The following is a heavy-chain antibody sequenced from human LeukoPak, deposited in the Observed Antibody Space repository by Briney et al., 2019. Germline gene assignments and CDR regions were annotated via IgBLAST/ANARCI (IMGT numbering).Heavy chain of an antibody. CDR1: GGTFSSYA. V-gene: IGHV1-69*04. CDR2: IIPVLGIA. D-gene: IGHD5-24*01. CDR3: AGQDGYNVDY. Sequence: SVKVSCKASGGTFSSYAISWVRQAPGQGLEWMGRIIPVLGIANYAQKFQGRVTITADKSTSTAYMELSSLRSEDTAVYYCAGQDGYNVDYWGQGTLVTVSS. J-gene: IGHJ4*02.